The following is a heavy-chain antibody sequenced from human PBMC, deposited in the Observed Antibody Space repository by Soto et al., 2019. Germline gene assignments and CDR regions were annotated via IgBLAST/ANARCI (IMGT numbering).Heavy chain of an antibody. V-gene: IGHV3-23*01. D-gene: IGHD3-3*01. Sequence: EVQLLESGGGLVQPGGSLRLSCTASASGFTFSIYAMSWVRQAPGKGLEWVSTISGSGGSTYYTDSVKGRFTISRDNSRNTVYLQMNSLSAEDTAVYYCAKDEWSPWDVWGQGTTVTVSS. CDR3: AKDEWSPWDV. J-gene: IGHJ6*02. CDR2: ISGSGGST. CDR1: GFTFSIYA.